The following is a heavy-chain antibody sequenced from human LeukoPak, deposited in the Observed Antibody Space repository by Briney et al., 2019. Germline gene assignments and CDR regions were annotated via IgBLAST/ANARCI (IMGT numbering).Heavy chain of an antibody. CDR3: ARVGYSNGPTWY. J-gene: IGHJ4*02. D-gene: IGHD6-25*01. CDR2: INTDGSST. V-gene: IGHV3-74*01. Sequence: GGSLRLSCAASGFTFSSYWMHWVRQAPGKGLVWVSRINTDGSSTSYADSVKGRFTISRDNAKNTLYLQMNSLRAEDTAVYYCARVGYSNGPTWYWGQGTLVTVSS. CDR1: GFTFSSYW.